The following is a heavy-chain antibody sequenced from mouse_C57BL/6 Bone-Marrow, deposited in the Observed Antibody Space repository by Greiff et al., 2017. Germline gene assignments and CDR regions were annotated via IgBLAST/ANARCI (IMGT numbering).Heavy chain of an antibody. D-gene: IGHD2-4*01. V-gene: IGHV1-81*01. CDR2: IYPRSGNT. CDR1: GYTFTSYG. CDR3: DRASYDYDMAWVAY. Sequence: QVQLQQSGAELARPGASVKLSCKASGYTFTSYGISWVKQRTGQGLEWIGEIYPRSGNTYYNEKFKGKATLTADKSSSTAYMELRSLTSEDSAVYFCDRASYDYDMAWVAYWGQGTLVTVSA. J-gene: IGHJ3*01.